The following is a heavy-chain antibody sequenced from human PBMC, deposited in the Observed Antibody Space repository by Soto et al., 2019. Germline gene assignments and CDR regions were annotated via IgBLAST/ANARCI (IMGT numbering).Heavy chain of an antibody. CDR2: IIPIFGTA. Sequence: ASVKVSCKASGGTFSSYAISWVRQAPGQGLEWMGGIIPIFGTANYAQKFQGRVTITADESTSTAYMELSSLRSEDTAVYYCAIEHLSGSYYEANYYYGMDVWGQGTTVTVSS. J-gene: IGHJ6*02. CDR1: GGTFSSYA. V-gene: IGHV1-69*13. D-gene: IGHD1-26*01. CDR3: AIEHLSGSYYEANYYYGMDV.